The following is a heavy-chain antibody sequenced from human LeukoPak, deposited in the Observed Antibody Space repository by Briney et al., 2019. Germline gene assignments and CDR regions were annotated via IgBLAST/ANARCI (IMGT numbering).Heavy chain of an antibody. V-gene: IGHV3-7*01. CDR2: IKQDGSEK. Sequence: PGGSLRLSCAASGFTFSSYWMSWVCQAPGKGLEWVANIKQDGSEKYYVDSVKGRFTISRDNAKNSLYLQMNSLRAEDTAVYYCARVLHWSGYPFDYWGQGTLVTVSS. CDR3: ARVLHWSGYPFDY. CDR1: GFTFSSYW. D-gene: IGHD3-3*01. J-gene: IGHJ4*02.